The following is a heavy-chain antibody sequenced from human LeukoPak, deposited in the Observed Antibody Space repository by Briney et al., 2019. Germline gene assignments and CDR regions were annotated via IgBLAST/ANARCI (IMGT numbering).Heavy chain of an antibody. V-gene: IGHV3-7*03. CDR2: IKQDGSEK. CDR3: ARDQPGIAAAAPGGFDY. Sequence: GGSLRLSCAASGFTFSSYSMSWVRQAPGKGLEWVANIKQDGSEKYYVDSVKGRFTISRDNAKNSLYLQMNSLRAEDTAVYYCARDQPGIAAAAPGGFDYWGQGTLVTVSS. CDR1: GFTFSSYS. D-gene: IGHD6-13*01. J-gene: IGHJ4*02.